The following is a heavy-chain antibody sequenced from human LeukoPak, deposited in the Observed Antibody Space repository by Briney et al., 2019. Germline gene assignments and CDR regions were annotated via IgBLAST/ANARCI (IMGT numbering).Heavy chain of an antibody. Sequence: PSETLSLTCTVSGGSISSYYWSWIRQPPGKGLEWIAYMSNSGSTYYNPALKSRVTMSEDTSKNQFSLKVISVTAADTAVYYCARLSSDWSFDYWGQGTLVTVSS. CDR3: ARLSSDWSFDY. V-gene: IGHV4-59*12. J-gene: IGHJ4*02. CDR1: GGSISSYY. CDR2: MSNSGST. D-gene: IGHD6-19*01.